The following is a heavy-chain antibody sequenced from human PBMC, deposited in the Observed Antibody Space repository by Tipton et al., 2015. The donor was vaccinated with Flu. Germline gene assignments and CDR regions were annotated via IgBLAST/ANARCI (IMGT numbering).Heavy chain of an antibody. J-gene: IGHJ4*02. CDR3: ARERDVLLWFGELGYFDY. Sequence: TLSLTCTVSGGSISSGSYYWSWIRQPAGKGLEWIGRIYTSGSTNYNPSLKSRVTISVDTSKNQFSLKLSSVTAADPAVYYCARERDVLLWFGELGYFDYWGQGTLVTVSS. CDR1: GGSISSGSYY. D-gene: IGHD3-10*01. V-gene: IGHV4-61*02. CDR2: IYTSGST.